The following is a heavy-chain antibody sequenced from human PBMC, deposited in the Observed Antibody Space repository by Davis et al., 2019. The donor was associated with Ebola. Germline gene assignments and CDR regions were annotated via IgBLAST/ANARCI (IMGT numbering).Heavy chain of an antibody. V-gene: IGHV5-51*01. J-gene: IGHJ3*02. Sequence: GESLKISCKGSGYSFTSYWIGWVRQMPGKGLEWMGIIYPGDSDTRYSLSFQGQVTISVDKSISTAYLQWSSLKASDTAMYYCARGRSYYDSSGYPHTDGFDIWCQGTMVTVSS. CDR1: GYSFTSYW. D-gene: IGHD3-22*01. CDR2: IYPGDSDT. CDR3: ARGRSYYDSSGYPHTDGFDI.